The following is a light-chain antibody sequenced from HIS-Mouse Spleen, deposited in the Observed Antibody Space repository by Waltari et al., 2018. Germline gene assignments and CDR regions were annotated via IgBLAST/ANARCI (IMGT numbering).Light chain of an antibody. Sequence: SYELTQPPSVSVSLGQMARITCPGEAFPKKYAYWHQQKPGQFPVLVIYKDSERPSGIPERFSGSSSGTIVTLTISGVQAEDEADYYCLSADSSGTWVFGGGTKLTVL. J-gene: IGLJ3*02. CDR3: LSADSSGTWV. V-gene: IGLV3-16*01. CDR1: AFPKKY. CDR2: KDS.